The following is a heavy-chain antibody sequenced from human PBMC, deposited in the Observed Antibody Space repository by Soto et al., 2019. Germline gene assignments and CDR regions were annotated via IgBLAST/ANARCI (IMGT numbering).Heavy chain of an antibody. CDR3: AKVHSYYDYLVDY. CDR2: ISGSGGSK. Sequence: EVQLLESGGGLVQPGGSLRLSCAASGFTFSSYAMRWVRQAPGKGLEWVSAISGSGGSKYYADSVKGRFTISRDNSKKTLYRQMNRMRAEYTAVYCCAKVHSYYDYLVDYWGQGTLVTVSS. J-gene: IGHJ4*02. CDR1: GFTFSSYA. V-gene: IGHV3-23*01. D-gene: IGHD3-16*01.